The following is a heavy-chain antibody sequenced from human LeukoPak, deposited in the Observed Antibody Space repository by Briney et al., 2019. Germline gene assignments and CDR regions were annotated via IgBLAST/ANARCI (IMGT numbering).Heavy chain of an antibody. D-gene: IGHD3-10*01. V-gene: IGHV4-59*01. Sequence: SETPSLTRTVPGDSLSIYYWSCIPHPPGKGLECIGYIYYSGSTKYNTSLKGRVTISVETSKHQLSLKLSSVPAADTAVYYCAEVHWFGELLTLDPWGQGTLVTVPS. J-gene: IGHJ5*02. CDR2: IYYSGST. CDR1: GDSLSIYY. CDR3: AEVHWFGELLTLDP.